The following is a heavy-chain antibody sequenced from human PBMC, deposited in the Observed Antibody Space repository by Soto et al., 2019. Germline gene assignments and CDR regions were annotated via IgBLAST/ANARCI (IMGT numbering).Heavy chain of an antibody. CDR3: ASEHYYASSGYI. J-gene: IGHJ3*02. V-gene: IGHV4-31*03. Sequence: QVQLQESGPGLVKPSQTLSLTCTVSGGLITSGDYYWSWVRQHPGKGLEWIGYIYYSGSTYYHPSINSRVAISVATSKNQFSLKLSSVTAADKAVYYCASEHYYASSGYIWGQGTMVTVSS. CDR2: IYYSGST. CDR1: GGLITSGDYY. D-gene: IGHD3-22*01.